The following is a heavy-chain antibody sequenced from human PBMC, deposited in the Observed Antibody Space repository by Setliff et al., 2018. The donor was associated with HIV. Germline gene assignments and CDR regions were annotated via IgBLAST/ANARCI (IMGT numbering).Heavy chain of an antibody. D-gene: IGHD4-17*01. J-gene: IGHJ2*01. CDR3: ARDGSKADYGDYQGYWYFDL. CDR1: GYTFRSYG. CDR2: ISTYNGNT. V-gene: IGHV1-18*01. Sequence: ASVKVSCKAFGYTFRSYGISWVRQAPGQGLEWMGWISTYNGNTNYAQKVQGRVTMTTDTSTSTAYMELRSLRSDDTAVYYCARDGSKADYGDYQGYWYFDLWGRGTLVTVSS.